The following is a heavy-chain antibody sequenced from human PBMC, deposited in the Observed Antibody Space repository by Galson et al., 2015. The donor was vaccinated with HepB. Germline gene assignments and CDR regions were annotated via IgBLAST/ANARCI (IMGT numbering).Heavy chain of an antibody. J-gene: IGHJ5*02. V-gene: IGHV1-69*10. D-gene: IGHD2-2*01. Sequence: SVKVSCKASGGTFSSYAISWVRQAPGQGLEWMGGIIPILGIANYAQKFQGRVTITADKSTSTAYMELSSLRSEDTAVYYCARGLGYCSSTSCYNWFDPWGQGTLVTVSS. CDR1: GGTFSSYA. CDR3: ARGLGYCSSTSCYNWFDP. CDR2: IIPILGIA.